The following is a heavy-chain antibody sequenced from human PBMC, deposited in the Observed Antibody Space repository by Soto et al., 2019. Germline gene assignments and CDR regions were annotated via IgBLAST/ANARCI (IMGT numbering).Heavy chain of an antibody. V-gene: IGHV3-21*01. CDR2: ISSSSSYI. CDR3: ARAGYGDAYYYYYGMDV. Sequence: GESLKISCAASGFTFSSYSMNWVRQAPGKGLEWVSSISSSSSYIYYADSVKGRFTISRDNAKNSLYLQMNSLRAEDTAVYYCARAGYGDAYYYYYGMDVWGQGTTVTVSS. CDR1: GFTFSSYS. D-gene: IGHD4-17*01. J-gene: IGHJ6*02.